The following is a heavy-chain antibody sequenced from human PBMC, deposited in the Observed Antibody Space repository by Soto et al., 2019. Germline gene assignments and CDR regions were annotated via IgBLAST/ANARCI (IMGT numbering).Heavy chain of an antibody. V-gene: IGHV1-18*01. CDR3: SRGGSSQQPHVDY. CDR1: GFTFTSYG. Sequence: QVQLVQSGAEVKKPGASMKVSCKASGFTFTSYGISWVRQAPGQGLEWMGWVSAYNGNTHYAQKLQGRVTMTTDTSTTTAYMERRSLRSDATAVYYCSRGGSSQQPHVDYWGQGTLVTVSS. J-gene: IGHJ4*02. D-gene: IGHD2-15*01. CDR2: VSAYNGNT.